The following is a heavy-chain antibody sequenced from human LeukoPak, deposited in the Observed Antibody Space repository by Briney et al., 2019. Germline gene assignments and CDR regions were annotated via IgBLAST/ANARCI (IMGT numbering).Heavy chain of an antibody. CDR3: ARDSIRGTGTYYYYYGMDV. V-gene: IGHV3-66*01. Sequence: GGSLRLSCAASGFTVSSNYMSWVRRAPGNGLEWVSVIYSGGSTYYADSVKGRFTISRDNSKNTLYLQMNSLRAEDTAVYYCARDSIRGTGTYYYYYGMDVWGQGTTVTVSS. CDR2: IYSGGST. J-gene: IGHJ6*02. D-gene: IGHD1-1*01. CDR1: GFTVSSNY.